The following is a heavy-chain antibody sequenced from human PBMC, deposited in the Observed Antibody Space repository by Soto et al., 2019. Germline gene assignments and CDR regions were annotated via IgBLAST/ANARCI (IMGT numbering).Heavy chain of an antibody. J-gene: IGHJ4*02. D-gene: IGHD3-16*02. Sequence: GGSLRLSCAASGFTFSSYSMNWVRQAPGKGLEWVSYISSSSSTIYYADSVKGRFTISRDNAKNSLYLQMNSLRAEDTAVYYCARVNPYDYIWGSYRQTAFDYWGQGTLVTVSS. CDR2: ISSSSSTI. CDR1: GFTFSSYS. CDR3: ARVNPYDYIWGSYRQTAFDY. V-gene: IGHV3-48*01.